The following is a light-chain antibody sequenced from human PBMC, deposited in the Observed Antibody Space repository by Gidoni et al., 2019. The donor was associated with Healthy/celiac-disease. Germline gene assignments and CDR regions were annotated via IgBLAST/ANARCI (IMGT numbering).Light chain of an antibody. Sequence: DIQMTQSPSSLSASVGDRVTITCRASQSISSYLNWYQQKPGKAPKLLIYAASSLQSRVPSRFSGSGSGTDFNLTISSLQPEDFATYYCQQSYSTPPLTFGGGTKVEIK. CDR2: AAS. V-gene: IGKV1-39*01. CDR1: QSISSY. J-gene: IGKJ4*01. CDR3: QQSYSTPPLT.